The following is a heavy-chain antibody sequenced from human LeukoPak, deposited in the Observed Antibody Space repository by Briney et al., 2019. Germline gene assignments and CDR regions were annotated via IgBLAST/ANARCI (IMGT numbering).Heavy chain of an antibody. CDR2: INSDGSST. CDR3: ARVSYARVFDY. CDR1: GFTFSSYW. Sequence: GGSLRPSCAASGFTFSSYWMHWVRQAPGKGLVWVSRINSDGSSTSYADSVKGRFTISRDNAKNTLYLQMNSLRAEDTAVYYCARVSYARVFDYWGQGTLVTVSS. V-gene: IGHV3-74*01. J-gene: IGHJ4*02.